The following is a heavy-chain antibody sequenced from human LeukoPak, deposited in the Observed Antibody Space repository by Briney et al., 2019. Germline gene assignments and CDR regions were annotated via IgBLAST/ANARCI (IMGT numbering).Heavy chain of an antibody. CDR2: IGTAGDT. J-gene: IGHJ4*02. CDR3: ARAGLRGALDY. Sequence: PGGSLRLSCAASGFTFSSYDMHWVRQATGKGLESVSAIGTAGDTYYPGSVKGRFTISRENAKNSLYLQMNSLRAGDTAVYYCARAGLRGALDYWGQGTLVTVSS. D-gene: IGHD3-10*01. V-gene: IGHV3-13*01. CDR1: GFTFSSYD.